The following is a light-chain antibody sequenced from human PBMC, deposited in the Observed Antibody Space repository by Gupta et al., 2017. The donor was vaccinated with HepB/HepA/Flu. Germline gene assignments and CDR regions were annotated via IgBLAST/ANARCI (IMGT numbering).Light chain of an antibody. V-gene: IGLV1-51*02. Sequence: QSVLTQPPSVSAAPGQMITISCSGSSSNIGNNYVSWYQQRPGTAPKLLIYENDRRPSGIPDRFSGSKSGTSATLGITGLQTGDEADYHCGTWDSRLSTWVFGGGTKLTVL. CDR3: GTWDSRLSTWV. CDR1: SSNIGNNY. J-gene: IGLJ3*02. CDR2: END.